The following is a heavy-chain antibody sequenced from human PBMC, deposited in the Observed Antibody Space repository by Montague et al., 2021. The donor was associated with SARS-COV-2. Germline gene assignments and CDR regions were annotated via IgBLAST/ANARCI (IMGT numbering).Heavy chain of an antibody. CDR1: GGSIRNYY. CDR3: AAQTDYYYYSLDV. J-gene: IGHJ6*02. V-gene: IGHV4-59*08. Sequence: SETLSLTCAVSGGSIRNYYWSWIRQPPGRGLEWIAYIYDSGNVDNNPSLKSRVTILVDTSKNQFSLKLSSVTAADTAVYYCAAQTDYYYYSLDVWGQGTTATVSS. CDR2: IYDSGNV.